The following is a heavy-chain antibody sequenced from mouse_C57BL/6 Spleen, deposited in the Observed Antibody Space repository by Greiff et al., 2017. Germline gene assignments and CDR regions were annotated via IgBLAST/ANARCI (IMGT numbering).Heavy chain of an antibody. V-gene: IGHV5-4*01. Sequence: EVQGVESGGGLVKPGGSLKLSRAASGFTFSSYAMSWVRQTPEKRLEWVATISDGGSYTYYPDNVKGRSTISRDNAKNNLYLQMSHLKSEDTAMYYCAREGSLITTLDYWGQGTTLTVSS. CDR3: AREGSLITTLDY. J-gene: IGHJ2*01. D-gene: IGHD1-1*01. CDR2: ISDGGSYT. CDR1: GFTFSSYA.